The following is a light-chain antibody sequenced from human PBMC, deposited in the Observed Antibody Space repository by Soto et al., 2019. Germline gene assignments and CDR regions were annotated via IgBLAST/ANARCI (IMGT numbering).Light chain of an antibody. CDR1: SSDIGAYNF. CDR3: TSWTTSTTMI. Sequence: QSALTQPASVSGSPGQSITISCTGTSSDIGAYNFVSWYQQHPGKAPKLMPYAVNMRPSGVSNRFSGSKSGNTASLTISGLQAEDEADYYCTSWTTSTTMIFGGGTKVTVL. J-gene: IGLJ2*01. V-gene: IGLV2-14*03. CDR2: AVN.